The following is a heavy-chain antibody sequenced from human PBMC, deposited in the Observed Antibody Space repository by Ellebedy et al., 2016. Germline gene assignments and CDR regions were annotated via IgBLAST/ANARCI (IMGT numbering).Heavy chain of an antibody. CDR1: GFTFSSYN. Sequence: GESLKISCAASGFTFSSYNMHWVRQAPGKGLEWVTVISFDESYKYYADSVKGRFTVSRDNSKDTLYMQLNSLRPEDTAVYYCARDYRDPTFFDYWGQGTLVTVSS. CDR3: ARDYRDPTFFDY. J-gene: IGHJ4*02. V-gene: IGHV3-33*01. D-gene: IGHD4-17*01. CDR2: ISFDESYK.